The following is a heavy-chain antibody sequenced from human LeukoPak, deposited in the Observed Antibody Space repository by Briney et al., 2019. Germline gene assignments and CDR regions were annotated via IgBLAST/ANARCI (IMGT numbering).Heavy chain of an antibody. Sequence: GESLQISCKGSGYGFTSYWIGWVRQMPGKGLEWMGIIYPGDSDTRYSPSFQGQVTISADKYISTAYLQWSSLKASDTAMYYCARRAYYYDSSGYPHDAFDIWGQGTMVTVSS. CDR3: ARRAYYYDSSGYPHDAFDI. CDR1: GYGFTSYW. J-gene: IGHJ3*02. V-gene: IGHV5-51*01. CDR2: IYPGDSDT. D-gene: IGHD3-22*01.